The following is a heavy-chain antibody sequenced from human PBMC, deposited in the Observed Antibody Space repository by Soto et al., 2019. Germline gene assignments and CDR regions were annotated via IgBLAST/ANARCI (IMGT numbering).Heavy chain of an antibody. CDR2: IYYTGST. Sequence: SETLSLTCTVSGGSVSSGSYYWSWIRQPPGKGLEWIGYIYYTGSTNYNPSLRSRVTISIDTSKKQFSLKLTSVTAADTAVYYCSRYPGITGKWFDPWGQGTLVTVS. V-gene: IGHV4-61*01. J-gene: IGHJ5*02. D-gene: IGHD1-20*01. CDR1: GGSVSSGSYY. CDR3: SRYPGITGKWFDP.